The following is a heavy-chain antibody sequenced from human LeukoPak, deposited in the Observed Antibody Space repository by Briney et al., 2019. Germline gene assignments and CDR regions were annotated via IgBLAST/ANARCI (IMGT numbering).Heavy chain of an antibody. D-gene: IGHD4-23*01. Sequence: ASVKVSCKASGYTFTSYYMHWVRQAPGQGLEWMGIINPSGDSTSYAQRFQGRVTMTRDTSTSTVYMELSSLRSEDTAVYYCAREKGTDYGGNSERLQHWGQGTLVTVSS. CDR3: AREKGTDYGGNSERLQH. CDR1: GYTFTSYY. J-gene: IGHJ1*01. CDR2: INPSGDST. V-gene: IGHV1-46*01.